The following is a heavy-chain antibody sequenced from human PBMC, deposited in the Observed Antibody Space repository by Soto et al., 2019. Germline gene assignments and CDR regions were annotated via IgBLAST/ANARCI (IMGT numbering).Heavy chain of an antibody. CDR3: AVVPAAIGYFRFFDP. J-gene: IGHJ5*02. V-gene: IGHV4-30-4*01. CDR2: IYYSGST. CDR1: GGSISSGDYY. D-gene: IGHD2-2*02. Sequence: SETLSLTCTVSGGSISSGDYYWSWIRQPPGKGLEWIGYIYYSGSTYYNPSLKSRVTISVDTSKNQFSLKLSSVTAADTAVYYCAVVPAAIGYFRFFDPWGQGTLVTVSS.